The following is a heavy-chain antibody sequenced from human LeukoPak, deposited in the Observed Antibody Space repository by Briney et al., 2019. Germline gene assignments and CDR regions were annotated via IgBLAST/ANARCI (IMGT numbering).Heavy chain of an antibody. Sequence: GASVKVSCKASGYTFTSYDINWVRQATGQGLEWMGWMNPNSGNTGYAQKFQGRVTVTRNTSISTAYMELSSLRSEDTAVYYCARVYYYGSGSYYSPWFDPWGQGTLVTVSS. CDR3: ARVYYYGSGSYYSPWFDP. D-gene: IGHD3-10*01. CDR1: GYTFTSYD. J-gene: IGHJ5*02. CDR2: MNPNSGNT. V-gene: IGHV1-8*01.